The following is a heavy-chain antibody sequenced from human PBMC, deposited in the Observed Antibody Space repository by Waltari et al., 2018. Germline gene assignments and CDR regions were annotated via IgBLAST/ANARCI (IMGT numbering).Heavy chain of an antibody. D-gene: IGHD3-22*01. CDR3: AKGDYYDSSGYTNWFDP. CDR1: GFTFDDYA. CDR2: ISWNSGSI. V-gene: IGHV3-9*01. Sequence: EVQLVESGGGLVQPGRSLRLSCAASGFTFDDYAMHWVRQAPAKGLEWVSGISWNSGSIGYADSVKGRFTISRDNAKNSLYLQMNSLRAEDTALYYCAKGDYYDSSGYTNWFDPWGQGTLVTVSS. J-gene: IGHJ5*02.